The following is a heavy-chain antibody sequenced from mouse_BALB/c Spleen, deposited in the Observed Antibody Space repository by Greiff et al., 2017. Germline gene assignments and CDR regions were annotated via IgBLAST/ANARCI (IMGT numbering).Heavy chain of an antibody. Sequence: VQVVESGPGLVQPSQSLSITCTVSGFSLTSYGVHWVRQSPGKGLEWLGVIWSGGSTDYNAAFISRLSISKDNSKSQVFFKMNSLQANDTAIYYCARGGYDYYAMDYWGQGTSVTVSS. V-gene: IGHV2-2*02. CDR1: GFSLTSYG. J-gene: IGHJ4*01. CDR3: ARGGYDYYAMDY. D-gene: IGHD2-10*02. CDR2: IWSGGST.